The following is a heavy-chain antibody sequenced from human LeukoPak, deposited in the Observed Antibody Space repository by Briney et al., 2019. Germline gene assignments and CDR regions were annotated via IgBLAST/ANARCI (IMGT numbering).Heavy chain of an antibody. CDR1: GYTFTSYG. CDR3: AGDYVWGSYRYMDY. D-gene: IGHD3-16*02. Sequence: ASVKVSCKASGYTFTSYGISWVRQAPGQGVEGMGWISAYNGNTNYAQKLQGRVTMTTDTSTSTAYMEVRSLRSDDTAVYYCAGDYVWGSYRYMDYWGQGTLVTVSS. J-gene: IGHJ4*02. CDR2: ISAYNGNT. V-gene: IGHV1-18*01.